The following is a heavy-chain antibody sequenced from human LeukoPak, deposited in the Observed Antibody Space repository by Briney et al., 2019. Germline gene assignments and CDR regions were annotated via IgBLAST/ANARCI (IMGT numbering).Heavy chain of an antibody. Sequence: PSETLSLTCTVSGGSIISYYWSWIRQPPGKGLECIGYIYDSGSTNYNPSLKSRVTISVDTSKNQFSLKLSSVTAADTAVYYCARTITMVRGASPANPINWFDPWGQGTLVTVSS. CDR1: GGSIISYY. CDR2: IYDSGST. CDR3: ARTITMVRGASPANPINWFDP. J-gene: IGHJ5*02. D-gene: IGHD3-10*01. V-gene: IGHV4-59*08.